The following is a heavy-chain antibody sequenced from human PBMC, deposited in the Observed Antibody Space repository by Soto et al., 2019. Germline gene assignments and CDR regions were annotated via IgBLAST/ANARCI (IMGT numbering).Heavy chain of an antibody. D-gene: IGHD5-12*01. CDR2: ISSSSSYI. J-gene: IGHJ4*02. V-gene: IGHV3-21*01. CDR1: GFTFSSYS. Sequence: EVQLVESGGGLVKPGGSLRLSCAASGFTFSSYSMNWVRQAPGKGLEWVSSISSSSSYIYYADSVKGRFTISRDNAKNSLYLQMNSLRAEDTAVYYCARELNHYRGYDWGYDYWGQGPLVTVSS. CDR3: ARELNHYRGYDWGYDY.